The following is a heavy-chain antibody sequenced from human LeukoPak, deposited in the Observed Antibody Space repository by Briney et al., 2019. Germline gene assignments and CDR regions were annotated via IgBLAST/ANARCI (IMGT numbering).Heavy chain of an antibody. CDR3: EAVAADFDY. V-gene: IGHV3-30-3*01. J-gene: IGHJ4*02. CDR1: GFTSSSYA. D-gene: IGHD6-19*01. Sequence: GRSLRLSCAASGFTSSSYAMHWVRQAPGKGLEWVAVISYDGSNKYYADSVKGRFTISRDNSKNTLYLQMNSLRAEDTAVYYCEAVAADFDYWGQGTLVTVSS. CDR2: ISYDGSNK.